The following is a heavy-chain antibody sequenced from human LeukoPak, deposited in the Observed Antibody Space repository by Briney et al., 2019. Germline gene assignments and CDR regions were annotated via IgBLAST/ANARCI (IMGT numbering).Heavy chain of an antibody. CDR2: IHYSGTT. Sequence: SETLSLTCTVSGGSISSYYWSWIRQPPGKGLEWIGYIHYSGTTKCNSSLKSRVTISIDTSKNQFSLKLNSVTAADTAVYYCARVVGYGYSDHWGQGTLVTVSS. CDR3: ARVVGYGYSDH. J-gene: IGHJ5*02. D-gene: IGHD5-18*01. V-gene: IGHV4-59*01. CDR1: GGSISSYY.